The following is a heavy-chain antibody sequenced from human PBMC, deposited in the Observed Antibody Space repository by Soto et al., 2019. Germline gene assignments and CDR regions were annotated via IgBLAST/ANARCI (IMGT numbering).Heavy chain of an antibody. J-gene: IGHJ4*02. CDR3: ARGDGGTMVRGGNFDY. CDR1: GDSVSSNSAA. V-gene: IGHV6-1*01. Sequence: SQTLSLTCAISGDSVSSNSAAWNWIRQSPSRGLEWLGRTYYRSKWYNDYAVSVKSRITINPDTSKNQFSLQLNSVTPEDTAVYYCARGDGGTMVRGGNFDYWGQGTLVTAPQ. CDR2: TYYRSKWYN. D-gene: IGHD3-10*01.